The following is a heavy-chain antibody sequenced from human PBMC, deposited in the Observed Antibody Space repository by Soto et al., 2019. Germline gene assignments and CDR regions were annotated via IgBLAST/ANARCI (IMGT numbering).Heavy chain of an antibody. V-gene: IGHV1-3*01. CDR1: GYTFTSYA. J-gene: IGHJ3*02. Sequence: ASVKVSCKASGYTFTSYAMHWVRQAPGQRLEWMGWINAGNGNTKYSQKFQGRVTITRDTSASTAYMELSSLRSKDTAVYYCARAAYWELAFDIWGQGKMVPVSS. CDR2: INAGNGNT. CDR3: ARAAYWELAFDI. D-gene: IGHD1-26*01.